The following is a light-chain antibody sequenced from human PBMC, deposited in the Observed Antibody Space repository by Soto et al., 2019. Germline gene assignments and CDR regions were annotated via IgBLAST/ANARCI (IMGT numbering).Light chain of an antibody. J-gene: IGKJ2*01. CDR3: QQYGTSPYT. CDR2: CAS. V-gene: IGKV3-20*01. CDR1: QSVSSSY. Sequence: EIVLTQSPGTLSLSPGERATLSCRASQSVSSSYLAWYQQKPGPAPRLLISCASSRATGITDRFSGSESGTDFTLTSSRLDAEDFAVYYCQQYGTSPYTFGQGTKLEIK.